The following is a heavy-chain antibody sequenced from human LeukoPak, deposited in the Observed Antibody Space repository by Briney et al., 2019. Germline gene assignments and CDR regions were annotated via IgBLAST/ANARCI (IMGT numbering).Heavy chain of an antibody. D-gene: IGHD3-22*01. V-gene: IGHV4-34*01. CDR2: INHSGST. Sequence: SETLSLTCAVYGGSFSGYYWSWIRQPPGKGLEWIGEINHSGSTNYNPSLKSRVTISVDTSKNQFSLKLSSVTAADTAVYYCARRSGLNYYDSSGYYYFDYWGQGTLVTVSS. J-gene: IGHJ4*02. CDR1: GGSFSGYY. CDR3: ARRSGLNYYDSSGYYYFDY.